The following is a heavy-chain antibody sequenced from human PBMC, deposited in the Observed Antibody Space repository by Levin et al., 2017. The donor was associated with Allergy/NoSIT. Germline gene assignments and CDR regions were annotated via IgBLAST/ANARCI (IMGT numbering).Heavy chain of an antibody. D-gene: IGHD3-22*01. J-gene: IGHJ1*01. Sequence: ASVKVSCKGSGYSFTSYWIGWVRQMPGKGLEWMGIIYPGDSDTRYSPSFQGQVTISADKSISTAYLQWSSLKASDTAMYYCARQWDYYDSSAVQHWGQGTLVTVSS. CDR2: IYPGDSDT. V-gene: IGHV5-51*01. CDR1: GYSFTSYW. CDR3: ARQWDYYDSSAVQH.